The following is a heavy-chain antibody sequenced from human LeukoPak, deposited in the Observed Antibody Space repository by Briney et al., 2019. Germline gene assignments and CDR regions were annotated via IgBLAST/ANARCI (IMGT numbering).Heavy chain of an antibody. CDR3: ARVTPERYYYYYYMDV. CDR1: GFTFSDYY. CDR2: ISSSGSTI. V-gene: IGHV3-11*04. J-gene: IGHJ6*03. Sequence: GGAPRLSFAAPGFTFSDYYISLIRQAPREGRGWGSYISSSGSTIYYADSVKGRFTISRDNAKNSLYLQMNSLRAEDTAVYYCARVTPERYYYYYYMDVWGKGTTVTVSS. D-gene: IGHD4-23*01.